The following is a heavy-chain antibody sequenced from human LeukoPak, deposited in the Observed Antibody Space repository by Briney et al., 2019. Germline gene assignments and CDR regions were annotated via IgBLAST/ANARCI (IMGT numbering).Heavy chain of an antibody. CDR3: ASADITMVRGAGALDY. Sequence: SQTLSLTCTVSGGSMSSGDYYWSWIRQPPGRGLEWIGYIYYSGSTYYNPSLKSRVTISVDTSKNQFSLKLSSVTAADTAVYYCASADITMVRGAGALDYWGQGTLVTVSS. CDR1: GGSMSSGDYY. D-gene: IGHD3-10*01. CDR2: IYYSGST. J-gene: IGHJ4*02. V-gene: IGHV4-30-4*01.